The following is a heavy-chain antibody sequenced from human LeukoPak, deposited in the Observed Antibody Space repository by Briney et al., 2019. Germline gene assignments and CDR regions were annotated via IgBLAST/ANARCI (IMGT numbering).Heavy chain of an antibody. D-gene: IGHD3-22*01. J-gene: IGHJ4*02. CDR1: GFTFSSYD. V-gene: IGHV3-13*01. Sequence: GGSLRLSCAASGFTFSSYDMHWVRQATGKGLEWVSAIGTAGDTYYPGSVKGRITISRENAKNSLYLQMNSLRAGDTAVYYCARGANYYDSSGYGGVVDWGQGTLVTVSS. CDR2: IGTAGDT. CDR3: ARGANYYDSSGYGGVVD.